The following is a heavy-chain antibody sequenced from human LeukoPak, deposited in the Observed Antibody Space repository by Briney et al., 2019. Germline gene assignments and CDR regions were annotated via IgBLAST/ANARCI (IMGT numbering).Heavy chain of an antibody. CDR2: IYYSGST. J-gene: IGHJ6*02. CDR1: GGSISSSSYY. Sequence: SETLSLTCTVSGGSISSSSYYWGWIRQPPGKGLEWIGSIYYSGSTYYNPSLKSRVTISVDTSKNQFSLKLSSVTAADTAVYYCAREIVASEGMDVWGQGTTVTVSS. D-gene: IGHD5-12*01. V-gene: IGHV4-39*02. CDR3: AREIVASEGMDV.